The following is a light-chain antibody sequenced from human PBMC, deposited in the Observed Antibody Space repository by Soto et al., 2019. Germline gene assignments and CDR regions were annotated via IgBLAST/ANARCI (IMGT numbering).Light chain of an antibody. J-gene: IGKJ5*01. CDR2: DAS. V-gene: IGKV3-15*01. CDR3: QQYNSWPPIT. Sequence: EIVMTQSPATLSVSPGQRATLSCRASQSLSSNLVWYQQKPGQAPRLLICDASTRATGIPDRFSGGGSGTEFTLTISSLQSEDFVVYYCQQYNSWPPITFGQGTRLEIK. CDR1: QSLSSN.